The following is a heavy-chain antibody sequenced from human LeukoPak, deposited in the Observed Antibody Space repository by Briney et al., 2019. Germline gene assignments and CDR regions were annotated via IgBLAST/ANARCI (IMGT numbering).Heavy chain of an antibody. Sequence: SGPTLVKPTQTLTLTCTFSGSSLTTSGVGVGWIRQPPGQALEWLALIYWDDDKRYSPSLKSRLTITKDTSKSHVVLTMTNMDPVDTATYYCVHSPANYDIYLGDVWGQGTTVTVSS. J-gene: IGHJ6*02. V-gene: IGHV2-5*02. CDR2: IYWDDDK. D-gene: IGHD3-9*01. CDR1: GSSLTTSGVG. CDR3: VHSPANYDIYLGDV.